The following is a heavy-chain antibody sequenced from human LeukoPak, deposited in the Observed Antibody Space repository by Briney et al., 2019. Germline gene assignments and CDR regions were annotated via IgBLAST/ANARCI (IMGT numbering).Heavy chain of an antibody. D-gene: IGHD3-22*01. V-gene: IGHV3-23*01. CDR3: AKSPDYYDSSGYLYYFDY. J-gene: IGHJ4*02. CDR2: ISGSGGST. CDR1: GFTFSSYG. Sequence: GGSLRRSCAASGFTFSSYGMSWVRQAPGKGLEWASAISGSGGSTYYADSVKGRFTISRDNSKNTLYLQMNSLRAEDTAVYYCAKSPDYYDSSGYLYYFDYWGQGTLVTVSS.